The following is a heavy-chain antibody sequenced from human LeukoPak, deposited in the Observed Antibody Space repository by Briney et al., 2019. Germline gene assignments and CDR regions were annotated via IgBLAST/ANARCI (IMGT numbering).Heavy chain of an antibody. D-gene: IGHD5-18*01. J-gene: IGHJ4*02. V-gene: IGHV1-8*02. CDR2: MNPNNGNT. CDR1: GYTFTTSD. Sequence: ASVKVSCKASGYTFTTSDIGWVRQAAGQGLEWMAWMNPNNGNTGIAQKFQDRLTITRNTSISTAYMELSRLRSEDTAVYFCARGGGGAYSYANWGQGTLITVSS. CDR3: ARGGGGAYSYAN.